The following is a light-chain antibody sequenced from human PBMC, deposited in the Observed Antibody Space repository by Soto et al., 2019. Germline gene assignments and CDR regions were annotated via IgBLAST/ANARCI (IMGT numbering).Light chain of an antibody. V-gene: IGKV3-20*01. CDR1: QSVSSSY. CDR2: GAS. J-gene: IGKJ2*01. Sequence: ENMLLQSLGSLSLYTREKAKLSCRASQSVSSSYLAWYQQKPGQAPRLLIYGASSRATGISDKFSGSGSGTDFSLTISRLEPEDSAVYYCQQYHSPPQTFGQG. CDR3: QQYHSPPQT.